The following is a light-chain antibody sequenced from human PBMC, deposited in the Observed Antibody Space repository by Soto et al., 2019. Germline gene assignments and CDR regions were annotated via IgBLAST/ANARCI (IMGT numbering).Light chain of an antibody. CDR1: QSVSSC. V-gene: IGKV3-11*01. CDR3: QQRSNWPFT. CDR2: DAS. J-gene: IGKJ3*01. Sequence: EIVLTQSPATLSLSPGERATLSCRASQSVSSCLAWYQQKPGQAPRLLIYDASNRATGIPARFSGSGSGTDFTLTISSLEPEDFAVYYCQQRSNWPFTFGPGNKVDIK.